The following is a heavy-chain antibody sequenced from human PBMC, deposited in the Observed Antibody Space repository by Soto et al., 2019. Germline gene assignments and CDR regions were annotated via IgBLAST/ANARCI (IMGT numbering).Heavy chain of an antibody. CDR1: GFSLTTGGVG. J-gene: IGHJ5*02. D-gene: IGHD3-16*01. Sequence: QITLKESGPLLVEPTQTLTLTCSFSGFSLTTGGVGVGWLRQAPGKALECLGIIYWDNDRRYNPSLKERLTTPRDPSKTQVFLTMPYREPVDTATYYCPHRAPFSSFWDGGWFDPGGRGTLVPVP. CDR2: IYWDNDR. CDR3: PHRAPFSSFWDGGWFDP. V-gene: IGHV2-5*02.